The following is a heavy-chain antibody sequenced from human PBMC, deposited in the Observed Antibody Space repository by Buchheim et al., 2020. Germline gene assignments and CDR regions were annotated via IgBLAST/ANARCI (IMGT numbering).Heavy chain of an antibody. Sequence: QVQLQESGPGLVKPSQTLSLTCTVSGGSISSGSYYWSWIRQPAGKGLEWIGRIYTSGSTNYNPSLKSRVTISVDTSKNQFSLKLSSVTAADTAVYYCARVDLSIAARLPTLNGGRYGMDVWGQGTT. CDR2: IYTSGST. D-gene: IGHD6-6*01. CDR3: ARVDLSIAARLPTLNGGRYGMDV. CDR1: GGSISSGSYY. V-gene: IGHV4-61*02. J-gene: IGHJ6*02.